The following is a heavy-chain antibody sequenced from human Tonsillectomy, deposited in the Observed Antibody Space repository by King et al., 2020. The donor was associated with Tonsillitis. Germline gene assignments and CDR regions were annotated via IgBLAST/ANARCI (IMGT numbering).Heavy chain of an antibody. CDR1: GFTFSSYS. D-gene: IGHD3/OR15-3a*01. J-gene: IGHJ2*01. Sequence: VQLVESGGGLVKPGGSLRLSCAASGFTFSSYSMNWVRQAPGKGLEWVSSISSSSSYIYYADSVKGRFTISRDNAKNTLYLQMNSLRAEDTAVYYCARDPRSGLVPDWYFDLWGRGPLVPVPS. CDR3: ARDPRSGLVPDWYFDL. V-gene: IGHV3-21*01. CDR2: ISSSSSYI.